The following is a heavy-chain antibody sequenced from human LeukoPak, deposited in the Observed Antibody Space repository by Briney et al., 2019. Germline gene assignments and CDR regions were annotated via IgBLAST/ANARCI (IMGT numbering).Heavy chain of an antibody. CDR2: STHTGST. J-gene: IGHJ4*02. D-gene: IGHD2-2*01. Sequence: SETLSLTCAVYGGSFSGHYWTWIRQAPGKGLEWIGESTHTGSTNYNPSLKSRVTISVDTSKNQFSLKLTSVSAADTAVYHCARGRTGAAALDFWGPGTLVTVTS. CDR1: GGSFSGHY. CDR3: ARGRTGAAALDF. V-gene: IGHV4-34*01.